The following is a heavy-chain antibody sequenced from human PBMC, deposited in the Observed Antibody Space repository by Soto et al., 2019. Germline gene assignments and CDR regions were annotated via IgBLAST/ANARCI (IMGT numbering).Heavy chain of an antibody. CDR1: GYTFTSYG. Sequence: ASVKVSCKASGYTFTSYGISWVRQAPGQGLEWMGWISAYNGNTNYAQKLQGRATMTTDTSTSTAYMELRSLRSDDTAVYYCARDRDNILTGSNWFDPWGQGTLVTVSS. CDR3: ARDRDNILTGSNWFDP. CDR2: ISAYNGNT. V-gene: IGHV1-18*01. D-gene: IGHD3-9*01. J-gene: IGHJ5*02.